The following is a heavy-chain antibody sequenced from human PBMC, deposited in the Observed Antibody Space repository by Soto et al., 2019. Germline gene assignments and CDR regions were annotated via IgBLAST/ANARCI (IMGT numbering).Heavy chain of an antibody. Sequence: QLQLQESGPGLVKPSETLSLTCTVSGGSISSSSYYWGWIRQPPGKGLEWIGTIYYSGSTSYNPSLKSRVTISVDTSKNQLSLKLSSVTAADTAVYYCARRLYYDSSGFEGGGMDVWGQGTTVTVSS. CDR1: GGSISSSSYY. V-gene: IGHV4-39*01. CDR3: ARRLYYDSSGFEGGGMDV. D-gene: IGHD3-22*01. CDR2: IYYSGST. J-gene: IGHJ6*02.